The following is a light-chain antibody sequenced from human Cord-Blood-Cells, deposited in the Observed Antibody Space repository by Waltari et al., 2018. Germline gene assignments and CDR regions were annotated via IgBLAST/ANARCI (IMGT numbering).Light chain of an antibody. CDR1: QSVSSY. J-gene: IGKJ4*01. CDR3: QQRSNWPL. CDR2: DAS. V-gene: IGKV3-11*01. Sequence: IVLTQSPATLSLSPGDRATLSCRASQSVSSYLAWYQQKPGQAPRLLIYDASNRATGIPARFSGRGSGTDFTLTISSLEPEDFAVYYCQQRSNWPLFGGGTKVEIK.